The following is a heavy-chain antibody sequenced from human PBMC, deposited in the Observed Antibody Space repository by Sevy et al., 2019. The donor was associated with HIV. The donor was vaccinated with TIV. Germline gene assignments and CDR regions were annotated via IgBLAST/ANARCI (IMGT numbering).Heavy chain of an antibody. CDR3: ATDIVVGRDY. CDR1: GHTLSELS. D-gene: IGHD2-2*01. Sequence: ASVKVSCKVSGHTLSELSMHWVRQAPGKGLEWMGGFDEDGETLYAQKFQGRVTMTDDTSTDTAYMKMGSLRSDDTAVYYWATDIVVGRDYWGQGTLVTVSS. J-gene: IGHJ4*02. V-gene: IGHV1-24*01. CDR2: FDEDGET.